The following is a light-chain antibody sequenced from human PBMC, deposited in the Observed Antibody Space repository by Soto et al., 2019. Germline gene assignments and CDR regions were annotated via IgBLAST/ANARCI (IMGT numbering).Light chain of an antibody. CDR1: QSISNW. Sequence: DIQMTQSPSSLTAPVGDRVTITCRASQSISNWLAWYQQKPGKAPKLLIYDASSLERGVPSRFSGSGSGTEFTLTISSLQPDDFATYYCQQCNGYSRTFGQGTKVDI. CDR2: DAS. V-gene: IGKV1-5*01. CDR3: QQCNGYSRT. J-gene: IGKJ1*01.